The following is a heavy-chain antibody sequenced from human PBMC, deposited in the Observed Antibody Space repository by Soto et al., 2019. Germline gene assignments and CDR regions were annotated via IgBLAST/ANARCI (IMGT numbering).Heavy chain of an antibody. D-gene: IGHD3-10*02. V-gene: IGHV4-31*01. CDR2: IHYNGDT. Sequence: QVHLQESGPRLLKPSQTLSLTCNVSGGSLTSGGFYWTWVRHHPEKALEWVGSIHYNGDTYFSPSLRSPISLTLDTSKSEFSLTMTSVTAADTAIYFCARGAPRGRRVPTYVHYWGPGIHVSVSS. J-gene: IGHJ4*02. CDR3: ARGAPRGRRVPTYVHY. CDR1: GGSLTSGGFY.